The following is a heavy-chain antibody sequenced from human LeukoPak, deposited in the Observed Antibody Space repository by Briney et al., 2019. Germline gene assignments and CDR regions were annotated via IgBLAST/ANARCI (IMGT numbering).Heavy chain of an antibody. J-gene: IGHJ5*02. CDR2: IWYDGSNK. CDR1: GFTFSSYG. Sequence: GGSLRLSCAASGFTFSSYGMHWVRQAPGKGLEWVAVIWYDGSNKYYADSVKGRFTISRDNSKNTLYLQMNSLRAEDTAVYYCARSNSSGWFGRDNWFDPWGQGTLVTVSS. CDR3: ARSNSSGWFGRDNWFDP. D-gene: IGHD6-19*01. V-gene: IGHV3-33*01.